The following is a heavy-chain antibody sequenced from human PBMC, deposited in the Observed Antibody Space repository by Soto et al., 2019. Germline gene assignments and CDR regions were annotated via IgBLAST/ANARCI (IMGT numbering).Heavy chain of an antibody. D-gene: IGHD3-9*01. CDR3: AHRAQLRYFDWLHYYMDV. V-gene: IGHV2-5*02. CDR1: GFSLSTSGVG. CDR2: IYWDDDK. Sequence: SGPTLVNTRQTLTLTCTFSGFSLSTSGVGVGWIRQPPGKALEWLALIYWDDDKRYSPSLKSRLTITKDTSKNQVVLTMTNMDPVDTATYYCAHRAQLRYFDWLHYYMDVWGKGTTVTVSS. J-gene: IGHJ6*03.